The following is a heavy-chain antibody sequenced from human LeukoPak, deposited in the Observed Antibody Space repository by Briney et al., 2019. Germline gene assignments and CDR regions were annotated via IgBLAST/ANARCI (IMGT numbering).Heavy chain of an antibody. J-gene: IGHJ3*02. Sequence: SGPTLVKPTQTLTLTCTFSGFSLTTSGVGVGWIRQPPGKALEWVALIYWDDDKRYSPSLKSRLTITKDTSKNQVVLTLTNMDPVDTATYYCAHRPKYSSGETLDIWGQGTMVTVSS. V-gene: IGHV2-5*02. D-gene: IGHD6-25*01. CDR3: AHRPKYSSGETLDI. CDR2: IYWDDDK. CDR1: GFSLTTSGVG.